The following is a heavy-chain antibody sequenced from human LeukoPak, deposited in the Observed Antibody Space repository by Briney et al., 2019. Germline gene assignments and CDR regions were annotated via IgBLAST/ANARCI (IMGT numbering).Heavy chain of an antibody. J-gene: IGHJ4*02. CDR1: GFTFSSYG. D-gene: IGHD3-3*01. Sequence: PGGSLRLSCAASGFTFSSYGMHWVRQAPGKGQEWVAVISYDGSNKYYADSVKGRFTISRDNSKNTLYLQMNSLRAEDTAVYYCAKSGFLEWLFSDYWGQGTLVTVSS. V-gene: IGHV3-30*18. CDR3: AKSGFLEWLFSDY. CDR2: ISYDGSNK.